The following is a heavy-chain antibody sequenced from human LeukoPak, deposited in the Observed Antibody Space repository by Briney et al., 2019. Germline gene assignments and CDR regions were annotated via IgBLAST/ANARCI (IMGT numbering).Heavy chain of an antibody. CDR1: GYTITDYY. V-gene: IGHV1-2*04. D-gene: IGHD2/OR15-2a*01. J-gene: IGHJ2*01. Sequence: ASVKVSCKASGYTITDYYLHWVRQAPGQGLEWMVWIIPNTGGTNYAQKFQDWVTMSSDTSISTAYMELSSLRSDDTAVYYCARGSPSYAQWHLDLWGRGTLVTVSS. CDR2: IIPNTGGT. CDR3: ARGSPSYAQWHLDL.